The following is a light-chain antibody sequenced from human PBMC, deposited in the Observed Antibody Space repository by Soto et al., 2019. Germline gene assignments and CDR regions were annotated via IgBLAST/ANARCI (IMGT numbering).Light chain of an antibody. J-gene: IGLJ3*02. V-gene: IGLV2-14*01. CDR1: SSDIGTYNS. Sequence: QSALTQPASVSGSPGQSITISCTGTSSDIGTYNSVSWYQHHPGKAPKLLIFEVIDRPSGVSDRFSGSKSGNTASLTISGLQPEDVADYYCCSYTSTYTLVFGGGTKLTFL. CDR2: EVI. CDR3: CSYTSTYTLV.